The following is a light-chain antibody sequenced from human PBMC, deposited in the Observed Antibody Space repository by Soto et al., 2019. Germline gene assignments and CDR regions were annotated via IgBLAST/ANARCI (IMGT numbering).Light chain of an antibody. V-gene: IGKV1-5*03. Sequence: DIHMTQSPPTLSASVGDRVTITCRASQSISIWLAWYQQKPGRAPNLLIYGTSSLESGVPSRFSGSGSGTEFPRTISSLQPDDFATYYCQHYNDYSWTFGQGTKVEIK. CDR2: GTS. CDR3: QHYNDYSWT. CDR1: QSISIW. J-gene: IGKJ1*01.